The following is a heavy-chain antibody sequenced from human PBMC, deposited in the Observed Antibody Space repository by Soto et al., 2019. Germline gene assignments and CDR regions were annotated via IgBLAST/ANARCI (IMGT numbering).Heavy chain of an antibody. CDR1: GGSISSTNW. D-gene: IGHD1-1*01. V-gene: IGHV4-4*02. CDR3: ATLPPRMERAVLPIPT. Sequence: QVQLRQSGPGLVKPSGTLSLSCAVSGGSISSTNWWSWVRQSPGKGLEWIGEMYHSGSPTYNPSLRGRVTMSVDKSNNQFSLQLRYVTAADTAVYYWATLPPRMERAVLPIPTWGQGTLVTVSA. CDR2: MYHSGSP. J-gene: IGHJ5*02.